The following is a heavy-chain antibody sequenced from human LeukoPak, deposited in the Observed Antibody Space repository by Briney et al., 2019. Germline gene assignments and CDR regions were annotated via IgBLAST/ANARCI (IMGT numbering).Heavy chain of an antibody. D-gene: IGHD6-19*01. CDR2: ISAYNGNT. CDR1: GYTFTSYG. J-gene: IGHJ4*02. V-gene: IGHV1-18*01. Sequence: ASVKVSCKASGYTFTSYGISWVRQAPGQGLEWMGWISAYNGNTNYAQKLQGRVTMTTDTSTSTAYMEPRSLRSDDTAVYYCARVPGRQQWLAIDYWGQGTLVTVSS. CDR3: ARVPGRQQWLAIDY.